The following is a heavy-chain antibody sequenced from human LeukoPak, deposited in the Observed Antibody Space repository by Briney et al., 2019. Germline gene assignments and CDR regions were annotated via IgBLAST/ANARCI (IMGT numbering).Heavy chain of an antibody. Sequence: GGSLRLSCAASGFTFDDYTMHWVRQTPGKGLEWVSLISWDSDSIYYVDSVKGRFTTSRDNSKNSLYLQMNSLRTEDTALYYRVRANQISGDYYAPNYFDSWGQGTLVTVSS. J-gene: IGHJ4*02. D-gene: IGHD3-22*01. CDR2: ISWDSDSI. CDR1: GFTFDDYT. CDR3: VRANQISGDYYAPNYFDS. V-gene: IGHV3-43*01.